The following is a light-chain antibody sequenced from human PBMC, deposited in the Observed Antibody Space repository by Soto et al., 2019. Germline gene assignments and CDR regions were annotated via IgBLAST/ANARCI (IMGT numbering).Light chain of an antibody. V-gene: IGKV3-15*01. Sequence: EIVMTQSPATLSVSPGERATLSCRASQSVSSNLAWYQQKPGQAPRLLIYGASNRATGIPARFSGSGSGTDYTLTLSRLQSEDFAVYYCQQYNNWPPRGTFGQGTKVEIK. CDR1: QSVSSN. CDR2: GAS. J-gene: IGKJ1*01. CDR3: QQYNNWPPRGT.